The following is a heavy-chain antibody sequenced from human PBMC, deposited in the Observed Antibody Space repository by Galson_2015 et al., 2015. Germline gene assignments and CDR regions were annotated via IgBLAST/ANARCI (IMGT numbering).Heavy chain of an antibody. J-gene: IGHJ4*02. V-gene: IGHV1-69*06. Sequence: SVKVSCKASGGTFTNYDISWVRQAPGQGLEWMGGITPLFATPNYAQKSQGRVTITADKSTRTAYMEVSSLRSEDTAIYYCARASQDCGFPSCPYNYWGQGTLVTVS. CDR1: GGTFTNYD. D-gene: IGHD2-2*01. CDR3: ARASQDCGFPSCPYNY. CDR2: ITPLFATP.